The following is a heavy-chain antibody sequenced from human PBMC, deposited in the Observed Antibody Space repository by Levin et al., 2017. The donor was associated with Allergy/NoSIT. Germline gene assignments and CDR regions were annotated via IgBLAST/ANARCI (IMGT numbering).Heavy chain of an antibody. J-gene: IGHJ4*02. CDR1: GYTFTDYY. Sequence: ASVKVSCKASGYTFTDYYMHWVRQAPGQGLEWMGWINPNSGGTNFAQKFQGRVTMTRDTSISTAYMELSSLRSDDTAVYYCARNHDSGGWYGGYYFDHWGQGTLVSVSS. D-gene: IGHD6-19*01. V-gene: IGHV1-2*02. CDR3: ARNHDSGGWYGGYYFDH. CDR2: INPNSGGT.